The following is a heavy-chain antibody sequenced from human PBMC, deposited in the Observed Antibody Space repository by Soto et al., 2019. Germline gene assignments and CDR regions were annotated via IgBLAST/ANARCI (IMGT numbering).Heavy chain of an antibody. J-gene: IGHJ6*02. CDR3: ARDHTVVVVAATTPDYYYYGMDV. V-gene: IGHV3-11*06. D-gene: IGHD2-15*01. Sequence: PGGSLRLSCAASGFTFSDYYISWMRQAPGKGLEWVSYISSSSSYTNYADSVKGRFTISRDNAKNSLYLQMNSLRAEDTAVYYCARDHTVVVVAATTPDYYYYGMDVWGQGTTVTVSS. CDR2: ISSSSSYT. CDR1: GFTFSDYY.